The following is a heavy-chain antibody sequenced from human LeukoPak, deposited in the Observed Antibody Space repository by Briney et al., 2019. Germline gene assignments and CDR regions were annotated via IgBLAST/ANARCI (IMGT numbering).Heavy chain of an antibody. J-gene: IGHJ4*02. CDR2: IYPSDSDT. V-gene: IGHV5-51*01. CDR3: ARRYYYGSGNYYFDY. D-gene: IGHD3-10*01. CDR1: GYSFTNYW. Sequence: GESLKISCKGSGYSFTNYWIGWVRQMPGKGLEWMGIIYPSDSDTKYSPSFQGQVTISADKSISTAYLQWSSLKASDPAMYYCARRYYYGSGNYYFDYWGQGTLVTVSS.